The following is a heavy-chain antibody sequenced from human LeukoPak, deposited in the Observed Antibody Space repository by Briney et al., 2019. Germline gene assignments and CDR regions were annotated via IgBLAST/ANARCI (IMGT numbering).Heavy chain of an antibody. CDR3: AKADTSGWYEVDYFDY. Sequence: GGSLRLSCAASGFTFSTYGMHWVRQAPGRGLEWVVFIRYDGSNKDFADSVKGRFTISRDNSKNTLYLQTNSLRAEDTAVYYCAKADTSGWYEVDYFDYWGQGTLVTVSS. CDR2: IRYDGSNK. CDR1: GFTFSTYG. D-gene: IGHD6-19*01. V-gene: IGHV3-30*02. J-gene: IGHJ4*02.